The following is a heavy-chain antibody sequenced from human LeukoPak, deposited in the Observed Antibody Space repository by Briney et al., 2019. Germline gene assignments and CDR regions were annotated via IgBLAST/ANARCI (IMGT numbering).Heavy chain of an antibody. V-gene: IGHV6-1*01. CDR2: TYYRSKWYN. Sequence: SQTLSLTCAISGDSVSSNSAAWNWIRQSPSRGLEWLGRTYYRSKWYNDYAVSVKSRITINPDTSKNQFPLQLNSVTPEDTAVYYCARERGIAAAGTPYYYYYYYMDVWSKGTTVTVSS. J-gene: IGHJ6*03. D-gene: IGHD6-13*01. CDR1: GDSVSSNSAA. CDR3: ARERGIAAAGTPYYYYYYYMDV.